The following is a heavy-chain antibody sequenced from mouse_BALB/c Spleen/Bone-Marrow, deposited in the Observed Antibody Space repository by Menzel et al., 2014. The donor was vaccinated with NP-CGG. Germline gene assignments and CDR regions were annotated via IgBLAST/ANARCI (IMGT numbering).Heavy chain of an antibody. CDR3: TRWGWSFDY. CDR2: ILPGSGSS. Sequence: QVQLKQSGAELMKPGASVKISCKATGYTFSSYWIEWVKQRPGHGLEWIGEILPGSGSSNYNEKFNGKATITADTSSNTAYMQLSSLTSEDSAVYYCTRWGWSFDYWGQGTTLTVSS. V-gene: IGHV1-9*01. J-gene: IGHJ2*01. CDR1: GYTFSSYW. D-gene: IGHD2-3*01.